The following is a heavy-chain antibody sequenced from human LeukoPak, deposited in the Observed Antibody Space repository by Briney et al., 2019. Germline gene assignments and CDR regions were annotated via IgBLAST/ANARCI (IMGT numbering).Heavy chain of an antibody. Sequence: SGPVLVKPTETLTLTCTVSGFSLSNARVGVSWIRQPPGKGLEWIGYIYYTGSTNYNPSLKSRVTISLDTSKNQLSLELSSVTAADTAVCYCARSYWNYVNYWGQGTQVTVSS. CDR2: IYYTGST. CDR3: ARSYWNYVNY. V-gene: IGHV4-61*01. J-gene: IGHJ4*02. CDR1: GFSLSNARVG. D-gene: IGHD1-7*01.